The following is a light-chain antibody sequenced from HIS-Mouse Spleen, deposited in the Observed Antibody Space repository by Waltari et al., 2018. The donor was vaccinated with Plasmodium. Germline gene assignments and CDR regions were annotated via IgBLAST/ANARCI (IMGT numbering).Light chain of an antibody. J-gene: IGLJ2*01. CDR3: NSRDSSGNHVV. CDR1: SLQSYY. V-gene: IGLV3-19*01. CDR2: GKN. Sequence: SSELTQDPAVSVALGQTVRITCQGDSLQSYYASWNQQKPGQATVLVIYGKNNRPSGIPDRFSGSSSGNTASLTITGAQAEDEADYYCNSRDSSGNHVVFGGGTKLTVL.